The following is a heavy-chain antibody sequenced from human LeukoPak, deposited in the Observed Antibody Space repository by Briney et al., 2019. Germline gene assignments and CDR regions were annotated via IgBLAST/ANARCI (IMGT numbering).Heavy chain of an antibody. CDR2: IYSSDST. CDR3: ARAGDRYFDY. CDR1: GFTVSSNY. Sequence: PGGSLRLSCAASGFTVSSNYMNWVRQAPGKGLEWVSVIYSSDSTYYADSVKGRFTISRDNSKNTLYLQMNSLRAEDTAVYYCARAGDRYFDYWGQGTLVTVSS. J-gene: IGHJ4*02. V-gene: IGHV3-66*01. D-gene: IGHD3-22*01.